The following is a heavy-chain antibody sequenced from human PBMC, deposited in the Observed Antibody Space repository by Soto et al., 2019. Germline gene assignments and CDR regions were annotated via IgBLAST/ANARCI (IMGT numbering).Heavy chain of an antibody. Sequence: QVQLVQSGAEVKKPGSSVKVSCKASGGTFSSYAISWVRQAPGQGLEWMGGIIPISGTANYAQKFQGRATNTADDSTSTAYMERSSLRSEDTAVYYCAGGYCSGGCCSHSVFWFDPWGQGTLVTVSS. CDR3: AGGYCSGGCCSHSVFWFDP. V-gene: IGHV1-69*01. CDR1: GGTFSSYA. J-gene: IGHJ5*02. D-gene: IGHD2-15*01. CDR2: IIPISGTA.